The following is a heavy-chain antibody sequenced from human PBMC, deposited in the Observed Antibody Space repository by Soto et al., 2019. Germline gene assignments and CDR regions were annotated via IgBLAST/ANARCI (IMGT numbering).Heavy chain of an antibody. J-gene: IGHJ6*02. Sequence: SETLSLTCTVSGGSISSGDYYWSWIRQPPXKGLEWIGYIYYSGSTYYNPSLKSRVTISVDTSKNQFSLKLSSVTAADTAVYYCARDHRSSGYFTGGSMDVWGQGTTVTVSS. V-gene: IGHV4-30-4*01. D-gene: IGHD3-3*01. CDR1: GGSISSGDYY. CDR2: IYYSGST. CDR3: ARDHRSSGYFTGGSMDV.